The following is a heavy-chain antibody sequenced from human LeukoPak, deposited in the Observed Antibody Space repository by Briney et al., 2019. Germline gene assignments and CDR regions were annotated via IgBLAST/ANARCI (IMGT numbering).Heavy chain of an antibody. CDR2: IWIDGSNK. D-gene: IGHD5-18*01. CDR3: ARGGGYSYGYGVIDY. J-gene: IGHJ4*02. V-gene: IGHV3-33*01. Sequence: SGGSLRLSCAASGFTFSSYGMHWVRQAPGKGLEWVAVIWIDGSNKYYVDSVKGRFTISRDNSKNTLYLQMNSLRAEDTAVYYCARGGGYSYGYGVIDYWGQGTLVTVSS. CDR1: GFTFSSYG.